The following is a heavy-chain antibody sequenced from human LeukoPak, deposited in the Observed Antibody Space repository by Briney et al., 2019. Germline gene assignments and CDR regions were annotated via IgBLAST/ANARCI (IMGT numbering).Heavy chain of an antibody. Sequence: PSETLSLTCTVSGGSISSYYWSWIRQPPGKGLEWIGYIYYSGSTNYNPSLKSRVTISVDTSKNQFSLKLSSVTAADTAVYYCARSSYSSLNDYWGQGTLVTVSS. CDR2: IYYSGST. CDR1: GGSISSYY. D-gene: IGHD6-13*01. CDR3: ARSSYSSLNDY. J-gene: IGHJ4*02. V-gene: IGHV4-59*01.